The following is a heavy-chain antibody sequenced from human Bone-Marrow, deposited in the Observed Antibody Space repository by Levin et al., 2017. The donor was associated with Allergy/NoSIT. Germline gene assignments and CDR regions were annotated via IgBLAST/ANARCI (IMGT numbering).Heavy chain of an antibody. V-gene: IGHV3-30*03. Sequence: GGSLRLSCASSGFTFSSYGMHWVRQAPGKGLEWVALISYDGSEKSYADSVKGRFTISRDKSRKTLYLQMNSLRAEDTAVYYCARGANSYYFDYWGQGTLVTVSS. D-gene: IGHD2-21*01. CDR3: ARGANSYYFDY. CDR2: ISYDGSEK. J-gene: IGHJ4*02. CDR1: GFTFSSYG.